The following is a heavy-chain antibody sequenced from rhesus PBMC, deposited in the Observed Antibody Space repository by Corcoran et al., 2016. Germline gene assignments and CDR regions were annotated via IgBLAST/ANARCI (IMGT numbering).Heavy chain of an antibody. CDR1: GGSFSAYW. J-gene: IGHJ4*01. Sequence: QVLLQESGPGLVKSSETLSLTCAVSGGSFSAYWWTWIRQPPGKGLEWIGEIKGNSGSTNHNPSLKSRVTISKDASKTQFSLKLNSVTAADTAVYYCARILGGYYFDYWGQGVLVTVSS. CDR3: ARILGGYYFDY. V-gene: IGHV4-80*01. D-gene: IGHD3-34*01. CDR2: IKGNSGST.